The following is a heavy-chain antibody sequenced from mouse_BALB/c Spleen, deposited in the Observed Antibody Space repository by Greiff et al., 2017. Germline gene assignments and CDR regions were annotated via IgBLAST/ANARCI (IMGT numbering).Heavy chain of an antibody. J-gene: IGHJ4*01. CDR1: GFTFSNYW. Sequence: EVQVVESGGGLVQPGGSMKLSCVASGFTFSNYWMNWVRQSPEKGLEWVAEIRLKSNNYATHYAESVKGRFTISRDDSKSSVYLQMNNLRAEDTGIYYCTPYYRYDDYYAMDYWGQGTSVTVSS. V-gene: IGHV6-6*02. D-gene: IGHD2-14*01. CDR2: IRLKSNNYAT. CDR3: TPYYRYDDYYAMDY.